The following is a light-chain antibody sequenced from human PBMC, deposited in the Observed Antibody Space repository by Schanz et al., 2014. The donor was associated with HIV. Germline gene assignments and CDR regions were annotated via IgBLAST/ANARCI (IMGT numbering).Light chain of an antibody. CDR1: SSNIGFNY. CDR2: RDN. V-gene: IGLV1-47*01. Sequence: QSVLTQPPSASGTPGQRVTISCSGSSSNIGFNYVYWYQQFPGTAPKLLIYRDNQRPSGVPDRFSGSKSGTSASLAISGLRSEDEADYYCAAWDDSLNGWVFGGGTKLTVL. CDR3: AAWDDSLNGWV. J-gene: IGLJ3*02.